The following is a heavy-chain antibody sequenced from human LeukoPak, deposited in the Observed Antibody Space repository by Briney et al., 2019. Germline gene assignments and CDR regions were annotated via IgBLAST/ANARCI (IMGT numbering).Heavy chain of an antibody. D-gene: IGHD5-18*01. CDR2: IYSGGST. CDR1: GFTVRSNY. CDR3: ARDAYRGYTYGYDY. V-gene: IGHV3-53*01. Sequence: GGSLRLSCAASGFTVRSNYMSWVRQAPGKGLEWVSVIYSGGSTYYADSVKGRFTISRDNSKDTLYLQMNGLRAEDTAVYYCARDAYRGYTYGYDYWGQGTLVTVSS. J-gene: IGHJ4*02.